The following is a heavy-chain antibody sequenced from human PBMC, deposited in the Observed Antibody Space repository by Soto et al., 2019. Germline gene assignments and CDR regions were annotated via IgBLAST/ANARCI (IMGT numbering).Heavy chain of an antibody. Sequence: ASVKVSCKASGFSFTGYYIHWLRQTPGQGLEWMGWINAHSGGTEYAQKFQGRVTLTRDTSIATAYLTLTSLTSDDTALYYCAKDLTRQLAYWLDPWGQGTQVTVSS. D-gene: IGHD6-6*01. CDR1: GFSFTGYY. J-gene: IGHJ5*02. CDR2: INAHSGGT. V-gene: IGHV1-2*02. CDR3: AKDLTRQLAYWLDP.